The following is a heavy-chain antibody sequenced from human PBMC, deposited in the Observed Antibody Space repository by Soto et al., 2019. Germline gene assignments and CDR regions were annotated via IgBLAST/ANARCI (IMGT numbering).Heavy chain of an antibody. J-gene: IGHJ4*02. Sequence: QPGGSLRLSCAASGFTFSSYDMHWVRQATGKGLEWVSAIGTAGDTYYPGSVKGRFTISRENAKNSLYLQMNSLRAGDTAVYYCARAMRYSSGWPFDYWGQGTLVTVSS. D-gene: IGHD6-19*01. CDR1: GFTFSSYD. CDR3: ARAMRYSSGWPFDY. CDR2: IGTAGDT. V-gene: IGHV3-13*01.